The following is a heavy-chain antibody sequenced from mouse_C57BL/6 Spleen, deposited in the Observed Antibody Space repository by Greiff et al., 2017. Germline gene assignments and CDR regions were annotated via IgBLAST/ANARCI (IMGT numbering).Heavy chain of an antibody. J-gene: IGHJ3*01. CDR3: ARPYSNYVNWFAY. D-gene: IGHD2-5*01. V-gene: IGHV3-6*01. Sequence: EVQLQESGPGLVKPSQSLSLTCSVTGYSITSGYYWNWIRQFPGNKLEWMGYISYDGSNNYNPSLKNRISITRDTSKNQFFLKLNSVTTEDTATYYCARPYSNYVNWFAYWGQGTLVTVSA. CDR2: ISYDGSN. CDR1: GYSITSGYY.